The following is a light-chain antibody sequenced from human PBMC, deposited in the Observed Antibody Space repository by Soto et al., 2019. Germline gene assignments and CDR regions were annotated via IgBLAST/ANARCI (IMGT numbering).Light chain of an antibody. Sequence: EILMTQSPATLSASPGERATLSCRASQSVSSNLAWYQQKPGQAPRLLIYGASTRATGIPARFSGSGSGTEFTLTISSLQSEDFAVYYCQQYNNWPSWTFGQGTKVDI. CDR2: GAS. CDR3: QQYNNWPSWT. CDR1: QSVSSN. J-gene: IGKJ1*01. V-gene: IGKV3-15*01.